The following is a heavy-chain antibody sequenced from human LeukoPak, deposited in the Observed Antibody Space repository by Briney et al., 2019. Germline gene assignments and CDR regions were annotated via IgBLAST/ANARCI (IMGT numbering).Heavy chain of an antibody. V-gene: IGHV3-48*04. J-gene: IGHJ4*02. Sequence: GGSLRLSCAASGFIFSTYSMNWVRQAPGKGLEWVSYISSSGSTIYYADSVKGRFAISRDNAKNSLYLQMNSLRAEDTAVYYCARGLGRGYSSSWGQGTLVTVSS. D-gene: IGHD6-13*01. CDR2: ISSSGSTI. CDR1: GFIFSTYS. CDR3: ARGLGRGYSSS.